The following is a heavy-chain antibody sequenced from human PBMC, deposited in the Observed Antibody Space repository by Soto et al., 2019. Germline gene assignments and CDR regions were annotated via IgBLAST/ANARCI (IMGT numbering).Heavy chain of an antibody. Sequence: EVPLVDSGGGLVQPGGSLRLSCVASGFPFSSYWMSWVRQAPGKGLEWVANIKEDGSDKYYVDSVKGRFTISRDNAKSSLYLQMNSLRVEDTAVYYCVCVSLTGSWGQGTLVAVSS. CDR1: GFPFSSYW. CDR3: VCVSLTGS. J-gene: IGHJ5*02. D-gene: IGHD3-9*01. CDR2: IKEDGSDK. V-gene: IGHV3-7*01.